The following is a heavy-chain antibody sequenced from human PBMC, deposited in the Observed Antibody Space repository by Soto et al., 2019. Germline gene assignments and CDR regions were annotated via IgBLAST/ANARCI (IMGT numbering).Heavy chain of an antibody. J-gene: IGHJ4*02. D-gene: IGHD5-18*01. V-gene: IGHV4-59*01. CDR3: ARNPYYNYGYDY. Sequence: SETLSLTCTVSGGSISSYYWSWIRQPPGKGLEWIGYIYYSGSTNYNPSLKSRVTISVDTSKNQFSLKLSSVTAADTAVYYCARNPYYNYGYDYWGQGTLVT. CDR2: IYYSGST. CDR1: GGSISSYY.